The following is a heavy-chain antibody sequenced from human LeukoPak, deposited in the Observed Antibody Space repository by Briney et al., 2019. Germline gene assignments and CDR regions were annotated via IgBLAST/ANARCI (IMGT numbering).Heavy chain of an antibody. Sequence: SETLSLTCAVYGGSFSGYYWSWIRQPPGKGLEWIGEINHSGSTNYNPSLKSRVTISVDTSKNQFSLKLSSVTAADTAVYYCARVGSGRTPPFDPWGQGTLVTVSS. D-gene: IGHD3-10*01. CDR2: INHSGST. V-gene: IGHV4-34*01. CDR3: ARVGSGRTPPFDP. CDR1: GGSFSGYY. J-gene: IGHJ5*02.